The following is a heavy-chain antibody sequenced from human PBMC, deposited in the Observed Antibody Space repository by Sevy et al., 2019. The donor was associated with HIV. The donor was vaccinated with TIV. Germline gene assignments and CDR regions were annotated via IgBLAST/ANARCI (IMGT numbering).Heavy chain of an antibody. CDR3: AARCSGGSCYFFDY. CDR2: IVVGSGNT. J-gene: IGHJ4*02. D-gene: IGHD2-15*01. V-gene: IGHV1-58*01. Sequence: ASVKVSCKASGFTFTSSAVQWVRQARGQRLEWIGWIVVGSGNTNYAQKFQERVTITRDMSTSTAYMELSSLRSEDTAVYDCAARCSGGSCYFFDYWGQGTLVTVSS. CDR1: GFTFTSSA.